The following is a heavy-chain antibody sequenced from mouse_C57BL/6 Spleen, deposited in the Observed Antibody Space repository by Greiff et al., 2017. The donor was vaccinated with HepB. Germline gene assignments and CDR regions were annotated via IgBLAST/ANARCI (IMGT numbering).Heavy chain of an antibody. D-gene: IGHD1-1*01. CDR1: GFSLTSYG. CDR2: IWSGGST. J-gene: IGHJ3*01. CDR3: ARGGTTPAY. Sequence: VQLQESGPGLVQPSQSLSITCTVSGFSLTSYGVHWVRQSPGKGLEWLGVIWSGGSTDYNAAFISRLSISKDNSKSQVFFKMNSLQADDTAIYYCARGGTTPAYWGQGTLVTVSA. V-gene: IGHV2-2*01.